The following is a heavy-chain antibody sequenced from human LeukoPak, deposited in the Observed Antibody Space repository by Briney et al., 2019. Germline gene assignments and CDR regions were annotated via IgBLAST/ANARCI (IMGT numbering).Heavy chain of an antibody. CDR3: ARRAYSSGYYYFDY. D-gene: IGHD3-22*01. J-gene: IGHJ4*02. V-gene: IGHV4-59*01. Sequence: SETVSLTCTVSGGSISSYYWSWIRQPPGKGLEWIGHIHYSGSTNYNPSLKSRVTISVDTSKSQFSLKLSSVTAADTAVYYCARRAYSSGYYYFDYWGQGTLVTVSS. CDR1: GGSISSYY. CDR2: IHYSGST.